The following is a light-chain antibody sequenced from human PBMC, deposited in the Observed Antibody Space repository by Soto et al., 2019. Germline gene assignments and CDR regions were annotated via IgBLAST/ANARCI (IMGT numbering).Light chain of an antibody. J-gene: IGLJ3*02. CDR1: SSDIGGYDH. V-gene: IGLV2-8*01. CDR2: EVT. Sequence: QSALTQTPSASGSPGQSVTISCTGTSSDIGGYDHVSWYQQHPGKAPKVMIYEVTKRPSGVPDRFSGSKAGNTASLTVFGLHAEDEADYYCSSFAGPVWVFGGGTKLTVL. CDR3: SSFAGPVWV.